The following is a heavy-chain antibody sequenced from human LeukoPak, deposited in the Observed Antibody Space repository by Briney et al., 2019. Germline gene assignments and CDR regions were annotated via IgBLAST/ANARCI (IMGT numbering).Heavy chain of an antibody. Sequence: ASVKVSCKASGYTFTSYGISWVRQAPGQGLEWMGWISAYNGNTNYAQKLQGRVTMTTDTSTSTAYMGLRSLRSDDTAVYYCARGGGVYDFAPGLDPWGQGTLVTVSS. CDR1: GYTFTSYG. CDR3: ARGGGVYDFAPGLDP. V-gene: IGHV1-18*01. J-gene: IGHJ5*02. CDR2: ISAYNGNT. D-gene: IGHD3-3*01.